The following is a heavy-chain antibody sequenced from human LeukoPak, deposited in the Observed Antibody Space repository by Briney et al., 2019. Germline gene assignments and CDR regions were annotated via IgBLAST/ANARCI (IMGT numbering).Heavy chain of an antibody. CDR3: ARDHFASQPREVPRDYYDSSGYYYVWPSFDY. Sequence: ASVKVSCKASGYTFTSYYMHWVRRAPGQGLEWMGIINPSGGSTSYAQKFQGRVTMTRDTSTSTVYMELSSLRSEDTAVYYCARDHFASQPREVPRDYYDSSGYYYVWPSFDYWGQGTLVTVSS. CDR1: GYTFTSYY. J-gene: IGHJ4*02. V-gene: IGHV1-46*01. D-gene: IGHD3-22*01. CDR2: INPSGGST.